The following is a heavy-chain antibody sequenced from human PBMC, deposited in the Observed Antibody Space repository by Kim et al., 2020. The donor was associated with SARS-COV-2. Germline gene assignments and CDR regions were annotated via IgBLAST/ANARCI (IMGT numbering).Heavy chain of an antibody. Sequence: SVKVSCKASGGTFSSYTISWVRQAPGQGLEWMGRIIPILGIANYAQKFQGRVTITADKSTSTAYMELSSLRSEDTAVYYCARDGMDSSGWYSGLCGMDVWGQGTTVTVSS. J-gene: IGHJ6*02. CDR3: ARDGMDSSGWYSGLCGMDV. V-gene: IGHV1-69*04. CDR1: GGTFSSYT. D-gene: IGHD6-19*01. CDR2: IIPILGIA.